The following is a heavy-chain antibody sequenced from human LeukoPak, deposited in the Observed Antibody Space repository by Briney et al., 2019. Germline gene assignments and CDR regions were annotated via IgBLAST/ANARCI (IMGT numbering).Heavy chain of an antibody. D-gene: IGHD2-15*01. CDR3: ARGCSGGSCYSDNWFDP. V-gene: IGHV1-2*06. J-gene: IGHJ5*02. CDR2: INPDSGGT. CDR1: GHTFTGYY. Sequence: ASVKVSCKASGHTFTGYYMHWVRQAPGQGLEWMGRINPDSGGTNYAQKFQGRVTMTRDTSISTAYMELSRLRSDDTAVYYCARGCSGGSCYSDNWFDPWGQGTLVTVSS.